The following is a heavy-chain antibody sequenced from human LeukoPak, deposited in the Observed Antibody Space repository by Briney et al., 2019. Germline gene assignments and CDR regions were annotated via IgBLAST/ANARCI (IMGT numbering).Heavy chain of an antibody. V-gene: IGHV3-23*01. D-gene: IGHD2-15*01. CDR3: AQNGSRQCYSHLLW. CDR2: ISGSGDST. Sequence: GGSLRLSCSASGFTFSSYSMSWVRQAPGKGLEWVSAISGSGDSTYYADSLKGRFAISRDNSKKTLYLQMNSLRAEDTAVYYCAQNGSRQCYSHLLWWGRGTLVTVSS. J-gene: IGHJ4*02. CDR1: GFTFSSYS.